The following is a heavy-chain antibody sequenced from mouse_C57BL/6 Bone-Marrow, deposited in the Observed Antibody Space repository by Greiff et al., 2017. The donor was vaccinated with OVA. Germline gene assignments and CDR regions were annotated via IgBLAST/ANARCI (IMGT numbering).Heavy chain of an antibody. CDR1: GYTFTSYG. CDR3: AREGIYPGAMDY. Sequence: VQLQQSGAELARPGASVKLSCKDSGYTFTSYGISWVKQRTGQGLEWIGEIYPRSGNTYYNEKFKGKATLTADKSSSTAYMELRSLTSEDSAVYFCAREGIYPGAMDYWGQGTSVTVSS. J-gene: IGHJ4*01. V-gene: IGHV1-81*01. D-gene: IGHD2-1*01. CDR2: IYPRSGNT.